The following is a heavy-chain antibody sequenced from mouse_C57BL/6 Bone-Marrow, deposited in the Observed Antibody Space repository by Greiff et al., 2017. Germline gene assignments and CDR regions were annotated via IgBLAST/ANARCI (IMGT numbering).Heavy chain of an antibody. CDR1: GYTFTSYG. CDR2: IYPRSGNT. D-gene: IGHD1-1*01. CDR3: ARGAYGSSPYFDY. Sequence: QVQLQQSGAELARPGASVKLSCKASGYTFTSYGISWVKQRTGQGLEWIGEIYPRSGNTYYNEKFKGKATLTADKSSSTAYMELRSLTSEDSAVYFCARGAYGSSPYFDYWGQGTTLTVSS. V-gene: IGHV1-81*01. J-gene: IGHJ2*01.